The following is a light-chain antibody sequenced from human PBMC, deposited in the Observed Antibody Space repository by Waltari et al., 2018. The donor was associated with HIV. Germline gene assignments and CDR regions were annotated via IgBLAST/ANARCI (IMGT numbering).Light chain of an antibody. J-gene: IGLJ2*01. CDR3: SSYAGSKNRVV. CDR1: SSDVGTYNP. V-gene: IGLV2-14*01. Sequence: QSALTQPASVPGSPGQPITISRTGSSSDVGTYNPVFWYQQHPVKAPKLIIYEVSNRPSGVSNRFSGSKSGSTASLTISGLQAEDEADYYCSSYAGSKNRVVFGGGTFLTVL. CDR2: EVS.